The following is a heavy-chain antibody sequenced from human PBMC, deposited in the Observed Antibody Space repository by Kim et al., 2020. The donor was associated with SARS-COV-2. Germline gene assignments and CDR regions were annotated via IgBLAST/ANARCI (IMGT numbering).Heavy chain of an antibody. V-gene: IGHV4-34*01. D-gene: IGHD3-22*01. J-gene: IGHJ6*02. CDR2: INHSGST. CDR3: ARGRYYDSSGYYSHKVYGMDV. Sequence: SETLSLTCAVYGGSFSGYYWSWIRQPPGKGLEWIGEINHSGSTNYNPSLKSRVTISVDTSKNQFSLKLSSVTAADTAVYYCARGRYYDSSGYYSHKVYGMDVWGQGTTVTVSS. CDR1: GGSFSGYY.